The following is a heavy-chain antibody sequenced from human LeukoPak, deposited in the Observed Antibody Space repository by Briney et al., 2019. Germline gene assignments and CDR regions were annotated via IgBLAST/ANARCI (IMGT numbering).Heavy chain of an antibody. CDR2: IYSGGST. D-gene: IGHD3-3*01. V-gene: IGHV3-53*05. J-gene: IGHJ4*02. Sequence: GGSLRLSCAASGFTVSSNYMSWVRQAPGKGLEWVSVIYSGGSTYYADSVKGRFTISRDNSKNTLYLQMNSLRAEDTAVYYCAKVPRGGWSFDYWGQGTLVTVSS. CDR3: AKVPRGGWSFDY. CDR1: GFTVSSNY.